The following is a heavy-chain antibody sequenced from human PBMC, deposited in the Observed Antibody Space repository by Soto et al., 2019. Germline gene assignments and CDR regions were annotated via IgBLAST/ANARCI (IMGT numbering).Heavy chain of an antibody. Sequence: QVQLVESGGGVVQPGRSLRLSCAASGFTFSSYGMHWVRQAPGKGLEWVAVISYAGSNKYYADSVKGRFTISRDNSKNTLYLQMNRLRAEDTPVYYCAKDLYVWGIYRYIGGYFDYWGQGTLVTVSS. CDR3: AKDLYVWGIYRYIGGYFDY. V-gene: IGHV3-30*18. CDR2: ISYAGSNK. CDR1: GFTFSSYG. D-gene: IGHD3-16*02. J-gene: IGHJ4*02.